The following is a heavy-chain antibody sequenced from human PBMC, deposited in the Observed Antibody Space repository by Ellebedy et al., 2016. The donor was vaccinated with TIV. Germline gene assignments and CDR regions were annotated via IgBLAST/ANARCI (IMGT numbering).Heavy chain of an antibody. CDR3: AKDLRQRLPEIAFDI. D-gene: IGHD6-25*01. CDR1: GFIFGSYG. J-gene: IGHJ3*02. Sequence: GGSLRLXXAASGFIFGSYGMHWVRQAPGKGLEWVTVISYEGSNEYYADSVKSRFTISRDNSKNTLYLQMNSLRAEDTAVYYCAKDLRQRLPEIAFDIWGQGTMVTVSS. CDR2: ISYEGSNE. V-gene: IGHV3-30-3*01.